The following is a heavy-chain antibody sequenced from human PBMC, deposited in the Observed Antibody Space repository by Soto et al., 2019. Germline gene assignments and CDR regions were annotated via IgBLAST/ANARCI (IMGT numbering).Heavy chain of an antibody. V-gene: IGHV3-21*01. J-gene: IGHJ5*02. D-gene: IGHD3-3*01. CDR1: GFTFSSYS. Sequence: GSLRLSCAASGFTFSSYSMNWVRQAPGKGLEWVSSISSSSSYIYYADSVKGRFTISRDNAKNSLYLQMNSLRAEDTAVYYCARDARGVHDFWSGYPNWFDPWGQGTLVTVSS. CDR3: ARDARGVHDFWSGYPNWFDP. CDR2: ISSSSSYI.